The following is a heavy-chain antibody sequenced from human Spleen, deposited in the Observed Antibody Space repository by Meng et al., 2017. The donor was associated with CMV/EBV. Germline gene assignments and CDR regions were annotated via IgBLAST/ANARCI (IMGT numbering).Heavy chain of an antibody. Sequence: KVSCKASGDTFSSYTISWVRQAPGQGLVWMGRILPLLDIINYAQELQGRLTITADKSTSTAYMELSSLRSEDTAVYFCARDVMATTWGQGTLVTVSS. CDR2: ILPLLDII. D-gene: IGHD5-24*01. J-gene: IGHJ5*02. V-gene: IGHV1-69*04. CDR3: ARDVMATT. CDR1: GDTFSSYT.